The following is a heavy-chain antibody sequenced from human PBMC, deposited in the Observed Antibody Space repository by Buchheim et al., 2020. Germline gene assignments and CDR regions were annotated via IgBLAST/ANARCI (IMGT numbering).Heavy chain of an antibody. CDR1: GFTSSSYE. Sequence: EVQLVESGGGLVQPGGSLRLSCAASGFTSSSYEMNWVRQAPGKGLEWVSYISSSGSTIYYADSVKGRFTISRDNAKNSLYLQMNSLRAEDTAVYYCARERRDGYNSYYFDYWGQGTL. V-gene: IGHV3-48*03. D-gene: IGHD5-24*01. CDR3: ARERRDGYNSYYFDY. J-gene: IGHJ4*02. CDR2: ISSSGSTI.